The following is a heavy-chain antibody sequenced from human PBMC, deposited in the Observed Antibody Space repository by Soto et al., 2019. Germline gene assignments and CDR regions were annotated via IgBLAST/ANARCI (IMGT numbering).Heavy chain of an antibody. CDR3: AKDEYYYSRSGYYIFDS. J-gene: IGHJ4*02. Sequence: GGSLRVSWKVAGCTISAYGRRWVRQATGKGLEWVAAISHDGTNKNYGDSVKGRFTISRDNSKKTLYLQMNSLRPEDTALYYCAKDEYYYSRSGYYIFDSWGQGTLVTVSS. CDR1: GCTISAYG. CDR2: ISHDGTNK. V-gene: IGHV3-30*18. D-gene: IGHD3-22*01.